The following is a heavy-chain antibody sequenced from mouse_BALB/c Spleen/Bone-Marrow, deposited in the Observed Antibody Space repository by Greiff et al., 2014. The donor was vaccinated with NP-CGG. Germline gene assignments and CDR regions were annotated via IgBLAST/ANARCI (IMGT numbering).Heavy chain of an antibody. V-gene: IGHV2-9*02. J-gene: IGHJ1*01. D-gene: IGHD2-3*01. CDR1: GFSLTSYG. CDR3: ARVYLWYFDV. Sequence: VKVEESGPGLAAPSQGLSITCTVSGFSLTSYGVHWVRQPPGKGLEWLGVIWAGGSTNYNSALMSRLSISKDNSKSQVFLKMNSLQTDDTAMYYCARVYLWYFDVWGAGTTVTVSS. CDR2: IWAGGST.